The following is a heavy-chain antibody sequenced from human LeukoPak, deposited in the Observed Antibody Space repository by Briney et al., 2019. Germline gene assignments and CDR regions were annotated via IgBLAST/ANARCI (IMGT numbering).Heavy chain of an antibody. V-gene: IGHV4-34*01. Sequence: SETLSLTCAVYGGSFSGYYWGWIRQPPGKGLEWIGTIYHSGSTYYNPSLKSRVTISVDTSKNQFSLKLSSVTAADTAVYYCARDAADNAAGDYWGQGTLVTVSS. D-gene: IGHD6-13*01. CDR1: GGSFSGYY. CDR3: ARDAADNAAGDY. J-gene: IGHJ4*02. CDR2: IYHSGST.